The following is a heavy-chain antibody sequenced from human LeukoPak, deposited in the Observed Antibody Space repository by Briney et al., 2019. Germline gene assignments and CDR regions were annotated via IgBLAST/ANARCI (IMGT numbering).Heavy chain of an antibody. CDR2: IIPIFGTA. D-gene: IGHD6-19*01. CDR1: GGTFSSYA. V-gene: IGHV1-69*05. J-gene: IGHJ4*02. Sequence: ASVKVSCKASGGTFSSYAISWVRQAPGQGLEWMGRIIPIFGTANYAQKFQGRVTITTDESASTAYMELSSLRSEDTAVYYCAVASSGWFSFDYWGQGTLVTVSS. CDR3: AVASSGWFSFDY.